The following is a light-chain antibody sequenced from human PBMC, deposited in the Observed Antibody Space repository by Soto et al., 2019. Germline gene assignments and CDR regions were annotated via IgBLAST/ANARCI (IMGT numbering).Light chain of an antibody. Sequence: QPVLTQSPSASASLGASVKLTCTLSSGHSSYTIAWHQQQPQKGPRYLMKLNSDGSHNKGDGIPDRFSGSSSGAERHLTISSLQSEDEADYYCQTWGKGIVIFGGGTKLTVL. CDR3: QTWGKGIVI. J-gene: IGLJ2*01. CDR2: LNSDGSH. CDR1: SGHSSYT. V-gene: IGLV4-69*01.